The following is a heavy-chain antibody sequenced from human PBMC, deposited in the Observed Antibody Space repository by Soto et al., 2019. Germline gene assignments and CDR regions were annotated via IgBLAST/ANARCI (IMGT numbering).Heavy chain of an antibody. J-gene: IGHJ4*02. CDR2: VAYDGDTK. D-gene: IGHD3-16*01. Sequence: GGSLRLSCAASGFTFSGYAMHWVRLAPGKGLEWVTVVAYDGDTKFYADSVKGRFAVSRDNSQNTLYLHMNNLTPEDTGLYFCARSGGSSSPATRYFEHWGQGTLVTVSS. V-gene: IGHV3-30*09. CDR1: GFTFSGYA. CDR3: ARSGGSSSPATRYFEH.